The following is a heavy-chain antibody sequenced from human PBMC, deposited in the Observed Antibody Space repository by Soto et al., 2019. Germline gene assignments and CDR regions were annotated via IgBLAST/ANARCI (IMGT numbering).Heavy chain of an antibody. V-gene: IGHV1-69*13. CDR3: ARTGRFGELYHQAFDY. J-gene: IGHJ4*02. CDR2: IIPIFGTA. D-gene: IGHD3-10*01. Sequence: SVKVSCKASGGTFSIYAISCVLQSRLQGLEWMGGIIPIFGTANYAQKFQGRVTITADESTSTAYMGLSSLRSEDTAVYYCARTGRFGELYHQAFDYWGQGTLVTVSS. CDR1: GGTFSIYA.